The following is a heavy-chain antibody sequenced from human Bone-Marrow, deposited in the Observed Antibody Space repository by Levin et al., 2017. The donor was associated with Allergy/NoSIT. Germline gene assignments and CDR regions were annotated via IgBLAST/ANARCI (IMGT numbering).Heavy chain of an antibody. CDR3: ARGGPVAMIGDDAFDF. J-gene: IGHJ3*01. CDR1: GGSFTDYY. CDR2: VYRSAST. D-gene: IGHD3-10*02. Sequence: SETLSLTCAVYGGSFTDYYWSWIRQSPGKGLEWVGEVYRSASTNYNPALKSRVTISIDTSKKQFSLKLTSVTAADTAVYYCARGGPVAMIGDDAFDFWGQGTMVAVSS. V-gene: IGHV4-34*01.